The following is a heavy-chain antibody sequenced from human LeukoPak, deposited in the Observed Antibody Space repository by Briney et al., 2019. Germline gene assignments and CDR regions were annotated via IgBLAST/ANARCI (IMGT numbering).Heavy chain of an antibody. D-gene: IGHD6-13*01. J-gene: IGHJ2*01. Sequence: SETLSLTCTVSGGSISSGSYYWSWIRQPAGKGLEWIGRIYTSGSPNYNPSLKSRVTMSVDTSKNQFSLKLSPVTAADTAVYYCARVSSSWYQDWYFDLWGRGTLVTVSS. V-gene: IGHV4-61*02. CDR2: IYTSGSP. CDR3: ARVSSSWYQDWYFDL. CDR1: GGSISSGSYY.